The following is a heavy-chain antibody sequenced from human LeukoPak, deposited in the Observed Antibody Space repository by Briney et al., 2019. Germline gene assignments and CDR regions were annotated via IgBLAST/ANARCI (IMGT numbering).Heavy chain of an antibody. D-gene: IGHD2-15*01. J-gene: IGHJ4*02. CDR3: ARCSGGSCYFLDY. V-gene: IGHV4-4*02. CDR1: GGSISSSNW. Sequence: PSGTLSLTCAVSGGSISSSNWWSWVRQPPGKGLEWIGEIYHSGSTNYNPSLKSRVTISVDKSKNQFSLKLSSVTAADTAVYYCARCSGGSCYFLDYWGQGTLVTVSS. CDR2: IYHSGST.